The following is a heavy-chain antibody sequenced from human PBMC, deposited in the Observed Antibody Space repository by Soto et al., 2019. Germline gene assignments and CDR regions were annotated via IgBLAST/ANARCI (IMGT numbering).Heavy chain of an antibody. Sequence: GESLKISRQCSGYTFSNFWIGWVRQLPGQGLEWMGIIYPGDHETRYSPSFLGKVTISAEKSINTAYLQWSSLEASDSAFYFCARSPRSSPYLDVWGQGALVTVSS. V-gene: IGHV5-51*01. D-gene: IGHD6-13*01. CDR2: IYPGDHET. J-gene: IGHJ4*02. CDR1: GYTFSNFW. CDR3: ARSPRSSPYLDV.